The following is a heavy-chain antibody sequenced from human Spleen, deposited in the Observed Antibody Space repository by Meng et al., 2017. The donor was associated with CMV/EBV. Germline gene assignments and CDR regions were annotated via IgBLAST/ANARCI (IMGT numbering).Heavy chain of an antibody. CDR3: AKGGSQLYGTGYYYYGMDV. CDR2: IRYDGSNK. J-gene: IGHJ6*02. D-gene: IGHD2-2*01. V-gene: IGHV3-30*02. Sequence: GESLKISCAASGFTFSSYGMHWVRQAPGKGLEWVAFIRYDGSNKYYADSVKGRFTISRDNSKNTLYLQMNSLRAEDTAVYYCAKGGSQLYGTGYYYYGMDVWGQGTTVTVSS. CDR1: GFTFSSYG.